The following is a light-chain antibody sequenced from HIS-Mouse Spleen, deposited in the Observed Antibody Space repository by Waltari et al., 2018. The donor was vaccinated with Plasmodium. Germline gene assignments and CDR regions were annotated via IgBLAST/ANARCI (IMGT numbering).Light chain of an antibody. CDR2: QDS. CDR3: QAWDSSTVV. CDR1: KLGDKY. V-gene: IGLV3-1*01. J-gene: IGLJ2*01. Sequence: SYELTQPPSVSVSPGQTASITCSGDKLGDKYACWYQQKPGQSPVLVIYQDSKRPSGSPERFPGYNSGNTATLTISGTQAMDEADYYCQAWDSSTVVFGGGTKLTVL.